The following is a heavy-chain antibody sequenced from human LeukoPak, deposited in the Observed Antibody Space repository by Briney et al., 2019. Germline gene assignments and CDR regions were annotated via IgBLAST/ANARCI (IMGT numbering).Heavy chain of an antibody. Sequence: GESLKISCKGSGYRFTSYWIGWVRQMPGKGLEWMGIIYPGDSDTRYSPSFQGQVTISVDKSINSAYLQWSSLKASDTAMYYCARREQQVGLDYWGQGTLVTVSS. D-gene: IGHD6-13*01. CDR1: GYRFTSYW. J-gene: IGHJ4*02. CDR2: IYPGDSDT. CDR3: ARREQQVGLDY. V-gene: IGHV5-51*01.